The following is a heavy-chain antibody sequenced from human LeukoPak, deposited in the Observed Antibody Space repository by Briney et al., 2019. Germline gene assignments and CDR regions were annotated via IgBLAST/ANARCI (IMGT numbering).Heavy chain of an antibody. D-gene: IGHD3-9*01. V-gene: IGHV3-15*07. J-gene: IGHJ4*02. Sequence: PGGSLRLSCAASGFIFSNAWMNWVRQAPGKGLEWLGRIKSKTDGGTTDYAAPVKGRFIISRDDSKNTLYLQMNSLKTEDTALYYCTTVYLTGEGNDYWGQGTLVTVSS. CDR1: GFIFSNAW. CDR3: TTVYLTGEGNDY. CDR2: IKSKTDGGTT.